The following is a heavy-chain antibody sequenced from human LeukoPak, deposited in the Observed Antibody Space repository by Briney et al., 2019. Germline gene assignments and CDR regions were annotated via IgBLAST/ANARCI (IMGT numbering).Heavy chain of an antibody. V-gene: IGHV4-39*01. CDR3: ASQRLAAGFDY. Sequence: SETLSLTCTLSGGSISSSSYCWGWIRQPPGKGLEWIGSIYYSGGTYYTPSLKSRVTISLDTSKNQFSLKLSSVTAADTAVYYCASQRLAAGFDYWGQGTLVTVSS. D-gene: IGHD6-19*01. J-gene: IGHJ4*02. CDR1: GGSISSSSYC. CDR2: IYYSGGT.